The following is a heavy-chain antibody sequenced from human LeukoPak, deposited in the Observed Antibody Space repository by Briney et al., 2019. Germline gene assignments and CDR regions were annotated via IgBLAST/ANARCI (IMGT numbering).Heavy chain of an antibody. Sequence: SETLSLTCAVYGGSFSGYCWSWIRQPPGKGLEWIGEINHSGSTNYNPSRKSRVTISVDTSKNQFSLKLSSVTAADTAVYYCARGEGQLWSYYFDYWGQGTLVTVS. CDR1: GGSFSGYC. D-gene: IGHD5-18*01. CDR3: ARGEGQLWSYYFDY. J-gene: IGHJ4*02. V-gene: IGHV4-34*01. CDR2: INHSGST.